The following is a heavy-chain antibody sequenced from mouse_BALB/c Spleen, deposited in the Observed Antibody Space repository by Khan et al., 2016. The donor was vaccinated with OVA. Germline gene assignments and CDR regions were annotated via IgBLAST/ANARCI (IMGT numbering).Heavy chain of an antibody. CDR3: AGGFPTY. CDR2: IHYSGST. Sequence: EVQLQESGPDLVKPSQSLSLTCTVTGYSITSGYNWHWIRQFPGNKLEWMGYIHYSGSTSYNPSLKSRISITRDISKNQFFLQLNSVTTEDTSTYYGAGGFPTYWGQGTLVTVSA. V-gene: IGHV3-1*02. J-gene: IGHJ3*01. CDR1: GYSITSGYN.